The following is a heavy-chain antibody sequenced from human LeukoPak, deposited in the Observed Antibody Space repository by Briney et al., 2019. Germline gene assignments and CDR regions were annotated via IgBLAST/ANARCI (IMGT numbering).Heavy chain of an antibody. V-gene: IGHV4-34*01. CDR2: INHSGST. D-gene: IGHD2-2*01. J-gene: IGHJ5*02. CDR1: GGSSSGYY. CDR3: ARDAGYCSSTSCYNWFDP. Sequence: SETLSLTCAVYGGSSSGYYWSWIRQPPGKGLEWIGEINHSGSTNYNPSLKSRVTISVDTSKNQFSLKLSSVTAADTAVYYCARDAGYCSSTSCYNWFDPWGQGTLVTVSS.